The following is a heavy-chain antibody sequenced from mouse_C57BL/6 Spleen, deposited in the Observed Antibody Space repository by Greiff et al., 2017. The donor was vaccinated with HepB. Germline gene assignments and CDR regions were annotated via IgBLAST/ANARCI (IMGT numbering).Heavy chain of an antibody. V-gene: IGHV1-64*01. CDR1: GYTFTSYW. D-gene: IGHD1-1*01. Sequence: VQLQQSGAELVKPGASVKLSCKASGYTFTSYWMHWVKQRPGQGLEWIGMIHPNSGSTNYNEKFKSKATLTVDKSSSTAYMQLSSLTSEDSAVYYCANIYGSSYGFAYWGQGTLVTVSA. CDR2: IHPNSGST. J-gene: IGHJ3*01. CDR3: ANIYGSSYGFAY.